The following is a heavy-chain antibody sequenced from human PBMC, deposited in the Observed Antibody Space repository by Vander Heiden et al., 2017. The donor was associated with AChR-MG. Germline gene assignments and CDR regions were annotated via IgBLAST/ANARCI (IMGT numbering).Heavy chain of an antibody. D-gene: IGHD3-3*01. J-gene: IGHJ4*01. CDR3: ARGGYYDFGCGVVETDVLDY. V-gene: IGHV1-18*01. CDR1: GDTLASYG. Sequence: QVQLWQCVAEVSKPAASVKVSCKASGDTLASYGISGVRQAPGQGLEWMGWISAYNGNTNYAQKTQGRDTRSTDTSKRTAYMEGRRLRSDDTAVYYCARGGYYDFGCGVVETDVLDYWGCVTLVTISS. CDR2: ISAYNGNT.